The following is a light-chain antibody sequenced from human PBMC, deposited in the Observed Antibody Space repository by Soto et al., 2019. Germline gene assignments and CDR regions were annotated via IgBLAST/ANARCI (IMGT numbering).Light chain of an antibody. CDR2: EGS. V-gene: IGLV2-23*01. J-gene: IGLJ1*01. Sequence: QSALTQPASVSGSPGQSITISCTGTSNDVGFYDLVSWYQQHPGKAPKLIIFEGSRRPSGVSNRFSGSKSGNTASLTITGLQAEDEADYYCCSYAGSTTLFVFPTGTKVTVL. CDR1: SNDVGFYDL. CDR3: CSYAGSTTLFV.